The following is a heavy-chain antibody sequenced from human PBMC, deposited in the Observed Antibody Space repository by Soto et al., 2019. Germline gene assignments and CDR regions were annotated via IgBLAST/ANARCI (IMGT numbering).Heavy chain of an antibody. V-gene: IGHV1-69*13. D-gene: IGHD3-22*01. CDR1: GGTFSSYA. CDR2: IIPIFGTA. CDR3: AREMEYYYESSGYYFDY. J-gene: IGHJ4*02. Sequence: SVKVSCKASGGTFSSYAISWVRQAPGQGLEWMGGIIPIFGTANYAQKFQGRVTITADESTSTAYMKLSSLRSEDTTGYYSAREMEYYYESSGYYFDYWGQGTLLT.